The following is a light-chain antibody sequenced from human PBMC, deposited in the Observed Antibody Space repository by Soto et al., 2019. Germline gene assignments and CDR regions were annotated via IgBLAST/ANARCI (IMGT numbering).Light chain of an antibody. CDR1: QSVSSN. Sequence: EIVMTQSPATLSVSPGERATLSCRASQSVSSNLAWYQQKPGQAPRLLIYGASSRATGIPARFSGSGSGTEFTLTISSLQPEDFATYYCQQSYSTRTFGPGTKVDIK. CDR2: GAS. V-gene: IGKV3-15*01. CDR3: QQSYSTRT. J-gene: IGKJ3*01.